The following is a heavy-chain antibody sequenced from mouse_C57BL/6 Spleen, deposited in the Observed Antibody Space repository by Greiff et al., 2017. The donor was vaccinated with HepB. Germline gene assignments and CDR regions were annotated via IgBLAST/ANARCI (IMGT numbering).Heavy chain of an antibody. CDR2: IDPETGGT. CDR1: GYTFTDYE. CDR3: TRRGYLYYAMDY. V-gene: IGHV1-15*01. Sequence: VQRVESGAELVRPGASVTLSCKASGYTFTDYEMHWVKQTPVHGLEWIGAIDPETGGTAYNQKFKGKAILTADKSSSTAYMELRSLTSEDSAVYYCTRRGYLYYAMDYWGQGTSVTVSS. J-gene: IGHJ4*01.